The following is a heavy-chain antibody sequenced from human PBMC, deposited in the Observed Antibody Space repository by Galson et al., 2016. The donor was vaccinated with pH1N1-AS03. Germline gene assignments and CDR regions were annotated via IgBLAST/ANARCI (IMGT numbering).Heavy chain of an antibody. Sequence: QSGAEVKKPGESLRISCQGSGYSFPSYWINWVRQMPGKGLEWMGRIDPSDSYTNYSPSFQGHVTFSTDKSISTAYLQWNSLKASDTAMYYCARLMFRGRQNSGNGFDIWGQGTMVTVSP. V-gene: IGHV5-10-1*01. J-gene: IGHJ3*02. CDR2: IDPSDSYT. CDR3: ARLMFRGRQNSGNGFDI. CDR1: GYSFPSYW. D-gene: IGHD3-10*01.